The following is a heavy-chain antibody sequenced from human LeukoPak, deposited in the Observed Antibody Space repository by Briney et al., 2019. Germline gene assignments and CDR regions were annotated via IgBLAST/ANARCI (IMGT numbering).Heavy chain of an antibody. V-gene: IGHV3-11*01. CDR3: ACPYRSRFDY. Sequence: PGGSLRLSCAVSGFTVSSNHMSWVRQAPGKGLEWISYITNSGSDIEYADSVKGRFTISWDNAKKSLYLEMNTLRAEDTAIYYCACPYRSRFDYWGQGTLVTVSS. D-gene: IGHD6-13*01. CDR2: ITNSGSDI. J-gene: IGHJ4*02. CDR1: GFTVSSNH.